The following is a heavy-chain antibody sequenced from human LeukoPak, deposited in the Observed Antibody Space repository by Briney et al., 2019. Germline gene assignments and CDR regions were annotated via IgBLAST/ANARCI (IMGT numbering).Heavy chain of an antibody. V-gene: IGHV3-21*04. CDR3: AKGNGFMIRFGGVLALDY. CDR2: ISSSSSYI. Sequence: GGSLRLSCAASGFTFSSYSMNWVRQAPGKGLEWVSSISSSSSYIYYADSVKGRFTISRDNAKNSLYLQMNSLRAEDTAVYYCAKGNGFMIRFGGVLALDYWGQGTLVTVSS. J-gene: IGHJ4*02. D-gene: IGHD3-16*01. CDR1: GFTFSSYS.